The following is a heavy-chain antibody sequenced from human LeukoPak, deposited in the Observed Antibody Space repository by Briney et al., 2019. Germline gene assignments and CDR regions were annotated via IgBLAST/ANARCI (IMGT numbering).Heavy chain of an antibody. CDR3: ARDGYSYGTSKDY. CDR1: GDTFSNHP. Sequence: ASVKVSCKASGDTFSNHPINWVRQAPGQGLEWMGWISAYNGNTNYAQKLQGRVTMTTDTSTSTAYMELRSLRSDDTAVYYCARDGYSYGTSKDYWGQGTLVTVSS. J-gene: IGHJ4*02. CDR2: ISAYNGNT. V-gene: IGHV1-18*01. D-gene: IGHD5-18*01.